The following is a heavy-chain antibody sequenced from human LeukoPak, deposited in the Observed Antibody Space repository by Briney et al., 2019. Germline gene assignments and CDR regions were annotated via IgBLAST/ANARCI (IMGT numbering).Heavy chain of an antibody. CDR3: ARGLLWSGWGKADAFDI. CDR1: GYTLTNYD. J-gene: IGHJ3*02. CDR2: MNPNSGNT. D-gene: IGHD3-3*01. Sequence: ASVKVSCKASGYTLTNYDINWVRQATGQGLEWMGWMNPNSGNTGYAQKFQGRVTMTRNTSISTAYMELSSLRSEDTAVYYCARGLLWSGWGKADAFDIWGQGTMVTVSS. V-gene: IGHV1-8*01.